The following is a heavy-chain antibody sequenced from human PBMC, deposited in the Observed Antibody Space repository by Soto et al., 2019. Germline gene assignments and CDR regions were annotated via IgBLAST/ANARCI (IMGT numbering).Heavy chain of an antibody. D-gene: IGHD5-12*01. V-gene: IGHV1-69*13. J-gene: IGHJ4*02. Sequence: SVKVSCKASGGIFSSYAISWVRQAPGQGLEWMGGIIPIFGTANYAQKFQGIVTITADESTSTAYMELSSLRSEDTAVYYCARVWIGGYNNLTPPDYWGQGTLVTVSS. CDR1: GGIFSSYA. CDR3: ARVWIGGYNNLTPPDY. CDR2: IIPIFGTA.